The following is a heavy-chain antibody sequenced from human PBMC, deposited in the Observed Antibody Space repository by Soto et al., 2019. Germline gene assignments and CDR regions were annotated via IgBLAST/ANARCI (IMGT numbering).Heavy chain of an antibody. CDR2: ISSGGDTI. Sequence: PGGSLRLSCADSGFSFRNYEMNWIRQAPGKGLEWVAYISSGGDTIHYADSVRGRFTVSRDNARNSLSLQMNTLRVEDTARYYCARDRTAGGYWGQGTLGTVS. CDR3: ARDRTAGGY. V-gene: IGHV3-48*03. CDR1: GFSFRNYE. D-gene: IGHD6-13*01. J-gene: IGHJ4*02.